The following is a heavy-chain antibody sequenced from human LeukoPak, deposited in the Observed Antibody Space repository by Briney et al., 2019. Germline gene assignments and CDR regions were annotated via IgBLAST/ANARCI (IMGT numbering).Heavy chain of an antibody. D-gene: IGHD3-10*01. CDR3: ARAADYYGSGSPFDY. CDR1: GYTFTSYG. CDR2: ISAYNGNT. Sequence: WAAVTVSCMASGYTFTSYGMSGVRQAPGQGLEGMGWISAYNGNTNYAQKLQGTVTITTDTSTSTAYMELRSLRSDDTAVYYCARAADYYGSGSPFDYWGQGTLVTVSS. J-gene: IGHJ4*02. V-gene: IGHV1-18*01.